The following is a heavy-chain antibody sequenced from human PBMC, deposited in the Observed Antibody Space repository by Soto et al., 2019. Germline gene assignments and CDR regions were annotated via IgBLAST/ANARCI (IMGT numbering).Heavy chain of an antibody. J-gene: IGHJ4*02. Sequence: GGSLRLSCTASGFTFSSYAMSWVRQAPGKGLEWVSLISASGGGTYYADSVKGRFTISRDNSKNTLYLQMNSLRAEDTAVYYCAKHPPAATPYYWAQGTQATVSS. CDR1: GFTFSSYA. V-gene: IGHV3-23*01. D-gene: IGHD6-13*01. CDR3: AKHPPAATPYY. CDR2: ISASGGGT.